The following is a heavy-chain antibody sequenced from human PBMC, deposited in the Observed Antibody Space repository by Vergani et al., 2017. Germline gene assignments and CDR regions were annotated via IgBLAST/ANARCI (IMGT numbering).Heavy chain of an antibody. CDR1: GGSISSGSYY. J-gene: IGHJ4*02. CDR3: TTGTWASSSWYEPTDY. CDR2: IKSKTDGGTT. V-gene: IGHV3-15*01. Sequence: VQLQESGPGLVKPSQTLSLTCTVSGGSISSGSYYWSWIRQPAGKGLEWVGRIKSKTDGGTTDYAAPVKGRFTISRDDSKNTLYLQMNSLKTEDTAVYYCTTGTWASSSWYEPTDYWGQGTLVTVSS. D-gene: IGHD6-13*01.